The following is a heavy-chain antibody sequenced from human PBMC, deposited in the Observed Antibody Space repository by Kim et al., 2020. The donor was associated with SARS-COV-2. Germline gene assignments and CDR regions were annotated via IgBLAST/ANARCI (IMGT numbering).Heavy chain of an antibody. CDR3: ARDHASGAAGDV. V-gene: IGHV3-33*01. CDR1: GFTFSSYG. J-gene: IGHJ6*02. CDR2: IWYDGSNK. D-gene: IGHD6-25*01. Sequence: GGSLRLSCAASGFTFSSYGMHWVRQAPGKGLEWVAVIWYDGSNKYYADSVKGRFTISRENSKNTLYLQMNSLRAEDTAVYYCARDHASGAAGDVWGQGTTVTVSS.